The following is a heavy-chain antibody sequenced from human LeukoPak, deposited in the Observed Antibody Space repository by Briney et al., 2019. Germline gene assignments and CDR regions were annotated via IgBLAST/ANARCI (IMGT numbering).Heavy chain of an antibody. Sequence: SETLSLTCTVSGGSISSYYWSWIRRPPGKGLEWIGYIYYSGSTNYNPSLKSRVTISVDTSKNQFSLKLSSVTAADTAVYYYARGSPDLYGMDVWGQGTTVTVSS. V-gene: IGHV4-59*01. CDR1: GGSISSYY. CDR3: ARGSPDLYGMDV. J-gene: IGHJ6*02. CDR2: IYYSGST.